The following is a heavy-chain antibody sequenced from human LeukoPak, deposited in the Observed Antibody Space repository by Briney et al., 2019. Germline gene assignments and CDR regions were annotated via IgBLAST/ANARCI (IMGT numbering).Heavy chain of an antibody. D-gene: IGHD4-23*01. CDR1: GYTFTSYD. V-gene: IGHV1-8*01. CDR2: MNPNSGNT. Sequence: ASVKVSCKASGYTFTSYDINWVRQATGQGLEWMGWMNPNSGNTGYAQKFQGRATMTRNTSISTAYMELSSLRSEDTAVYYCARGRRDYGGKPLSYWGQGTLVTVSS. J-gene: IGHJ4*02. CDR3: ARGRRDYGGKPLSY.